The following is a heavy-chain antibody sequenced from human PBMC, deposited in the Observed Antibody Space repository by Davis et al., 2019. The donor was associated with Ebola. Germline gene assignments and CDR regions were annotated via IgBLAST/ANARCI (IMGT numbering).Heavy chain of an antibody. D-gene: IGHD6-19*01. J-gene: IGHJ4*02. V-gene: IGHV3-48*02. Sequence: GESLKISCEVSGFTLASYTMNWVRQAPGTGLEWLSYISSSSRTIFHAASVKGRFTISRDNAKNSLSLQMNSLRDDDSGVYYCVRGKIAVSEPPDYWGQGTLVTVSS. CDR2: ISSSSRTI. CDR3: VRGKIAVSEPPDY. CDR1: GFTLASYT.